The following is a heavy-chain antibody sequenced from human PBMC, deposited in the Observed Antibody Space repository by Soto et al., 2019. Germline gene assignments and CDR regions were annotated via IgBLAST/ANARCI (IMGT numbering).Heavy chain of an antibody. J-gene: IGHJ4*02. CDR3: EKFSSGWYGFDY. D-gene: IGHD6-19*01. Sequence: EVLLVESGGGLGQPGRSLRLSCAASGFTFDDYAMHWVRLAPGKGLEWVSGISENSASIGYAASVKGRFTISKDNDKNSLYLQMNNLRPEYTALYYCEKFSSGWYGFDYWGQGTLVTVSA. CDR1: GFTFDDYA. CDR2: ISENSASI. V-gene: IGHV3-9*01.